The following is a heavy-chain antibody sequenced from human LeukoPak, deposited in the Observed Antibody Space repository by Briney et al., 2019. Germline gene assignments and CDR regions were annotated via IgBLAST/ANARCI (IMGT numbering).Heavy chain of an antibody. CDR3: ARGKLQDYDILTGYYKSYYGMDV. D-gene: IGHD3-9*01. CDR2: ISSSGSTI. V-gene: IGHV3-48*03. J-gene: IGHJ6*02. CDR1: GFTFSSYE. Sequence: QPGGSLRLSCAASGFTFSSYEMNWVRQAPGKGLEWVSYISSSGSTIYYADSVKGRFTISRDNAKNSLYLQMNSLRAEDTAVYYCARGKLQDYDILTGYYKSYYGMDVWGQGTTVTVSS.